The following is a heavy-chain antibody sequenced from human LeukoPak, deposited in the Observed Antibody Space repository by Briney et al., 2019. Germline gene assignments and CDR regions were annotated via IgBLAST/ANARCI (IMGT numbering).Heavy chain of an antibody. CDR1: RYSFTNYY. V-gene: IGHV1-46*01. CDR3: ARDQGLTGYFDF. J-gene: IGHJ4*02. CDR2: IDPSGGST. Sequence: ASVKVSCKTSRYSFTNYYMHWVRQAPGRGLEWMGVIDPSGGSTNYAQKFQGRVTMTRDTSTTTVYMELTSLRSEDTAVYYCARDQGLTGYFDFWGQGTLVTVSS. D-gene: IGHD3-9*01.